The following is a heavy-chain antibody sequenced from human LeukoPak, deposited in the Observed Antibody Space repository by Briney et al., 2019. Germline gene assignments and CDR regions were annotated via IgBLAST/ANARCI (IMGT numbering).Heavy chain of an antibody. V-gene: IGHV3-48*01. J-gene: IGHJ4*02. CDR1: GFTFSSYS. CDR2: ISSSSSTI. CDR3: AREGGLLWFGELPLDY. Sequence: GGSLRLSRAASGFTFSSYSMNWVRQAPGKGLEWVSYISSSSSTIYYADSVKGRFTISRDNAKNSLYLQMNSLRAEDTAVYYCAREGGLLWFGELPLDYWGQGTLVTVSS. D-gene: IGHD3-10*01.